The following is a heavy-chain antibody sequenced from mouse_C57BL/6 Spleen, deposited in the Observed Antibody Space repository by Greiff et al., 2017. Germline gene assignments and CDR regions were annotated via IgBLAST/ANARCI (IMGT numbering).Heavy chain of an antibody. CDR2: IWGVGST. V-gene: IGHV2-6*01. CDR3: ASDRGDVRFAY. J-gene: IGHJ3*01. CDR1: GFSLTSYG. Sequence: VKLMESGPGLVAPSQSLSITCTVSGFSLTSYGVDWVRQSPGKGLEWLGVIWGVGSTNYNSALKSRLSISKDNSKSQVFLKMNSLQTDDTAMYYCASDRGDVRFAYWGQGTLVTVSA. D-gene: IGHD3-3*01.